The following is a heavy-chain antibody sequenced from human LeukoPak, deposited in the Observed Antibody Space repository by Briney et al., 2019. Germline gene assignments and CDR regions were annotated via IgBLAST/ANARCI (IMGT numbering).Heavy chain of an antibody. V-gene: IGHV4-4*02. CDR2: IYHSGST. CDR1: GGSISSSNW. Sequence: SGTLSFTCAVSGGSISSSNWWSWVRQPPGKGLEWIGEIYHSGSTNYNPSLKSRVTISVDKSKNQFSLKLSSVTAADTAVYYCARVKKAAAGGYYFDYWGQGTLVTVSS. CDR3: ARVKKAAAGGYYFDY. D-gene: IGHD6-13*01. J-gene: IGHJ4*02.